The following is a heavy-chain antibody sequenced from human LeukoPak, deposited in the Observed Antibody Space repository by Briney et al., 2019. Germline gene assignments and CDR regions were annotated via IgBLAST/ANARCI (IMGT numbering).Heavy chain of an antibody. Sequence: PSETLSLTCTVSGGSISSYYWSWIRQPPGKGLEWIGYIYYSGSTNYNPSLKSRVTISVDTSKNQFSLKLSSVTAADTAVYYCAMTYCSSTSCYPGYWGQGTLVTVSS. J-gene: IGHJ4*02. CDR3: AMTYCSSTSCYPGY. V-gene: IGHV4-59*01. D-gene: IGHD2-2*01. CDR2: IYYSGST. CDR1: GGSISSYY.